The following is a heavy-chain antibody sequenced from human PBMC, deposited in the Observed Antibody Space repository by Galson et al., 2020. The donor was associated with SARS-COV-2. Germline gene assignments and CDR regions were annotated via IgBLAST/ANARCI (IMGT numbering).Heavy chain of an antibody. Sequence: KISETLSLTCAVYVGSFSDYYWTWIRQPPGKGLEWIGEISHSGSTNYNPSLKSRVTISVDTSKNQFSLRLTSVTAADTAVYYCARRADSSSWFGFDYWGQGTLVTVSS. CDR3: ARRADSSSWFGFDY. CDR1: VGSFSDYY. D-gene: IGHD6-13*01. J-gene: IGHJ4*02. V-gene: IGHV4-34*01. CDR2: ISHSGST.